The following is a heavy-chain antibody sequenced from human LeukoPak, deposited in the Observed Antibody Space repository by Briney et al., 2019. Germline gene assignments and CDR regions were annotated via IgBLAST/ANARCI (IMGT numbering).Heavy chain of an antibody. V-gene: IGHV4-4*07. CDR1: GGSISSYY. Sequence: SETLSLTCTVSGGSISSYYWSWIRQPAGKGLEWIGRIYTSGSTNYNPSLKSRVTMSVDTSKNQFSLKLSSVTAADTAVYYCARGPRYFDWLLIEPGTFDIWGQGTMVTVSS. CDR3: ARGPRYFDWLLIEPGTFDI. D-gene: IGHD3-9*01. CDR2: IYTSGST. J-gene: IGHJ3*02.